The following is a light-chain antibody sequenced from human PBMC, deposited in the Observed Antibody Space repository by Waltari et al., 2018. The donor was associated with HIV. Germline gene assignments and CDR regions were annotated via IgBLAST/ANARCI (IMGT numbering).Light chain of an antibody. V-gene: IGLV1-47*01. CDR2: RSN. CDR3: AAWDDSLSGPV. J-gene: IGLJ3*02. Sequence: QSVVTQPPSASGTPGQRVTISCSGSSSNIGSNYVYWYQQVPGTAPKVLIYRSNQRPSGGPDRFSGSKSGTSASLAISGLRSEDEADYYCAAWDDSLSGPVFGGGTKLTVL. CDR1: SSNIGSNY.